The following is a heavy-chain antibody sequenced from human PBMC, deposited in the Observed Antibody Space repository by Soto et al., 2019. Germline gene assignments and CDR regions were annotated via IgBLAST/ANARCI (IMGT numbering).Heavy chain of an antibody. CDR1: GFTLSTYV. Sequence: EVQLLESGGVLVQPGGSLRLSCAASGFTLSTYVMSWVRQAPGKGLEWVSGIGAGGGGTYYAGSVKSRFTISRDNSKNTLYLQMNSLRVEDTAVYYCAKGPEQLVHGVFDYWGQGTLVAVSS. D-gene: IGHD6-6*01. CDR2: IGAGGGGT. V-gene: IGHV3-23*01. J-gene: IGHJ4*02. CDR3: AKGPEQLVHGVFDY.